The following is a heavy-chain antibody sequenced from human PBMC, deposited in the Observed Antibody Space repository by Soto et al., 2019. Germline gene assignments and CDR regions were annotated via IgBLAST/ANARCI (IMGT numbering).Heavy chain of an antibody. Sequence: ASVKVSCKASGYTFTSYGISWVRQAPGQGLEWMGWISAYNGNTNYAQKLQGRVTMTTDTSTSTAYMELRSLRSDDTAVYYCARENIHLIWSGYYTGWFDPWGQGTLVTSPQ. D-gene: IGHD3-3*01. CDR3: ARENIHLIWSGYYTGWFDP. J-gene: IGHJ5*02. CDR2: ISAYNGNT. CDR1: GYTFTSYG. V-gene: IGHV1-18*01.